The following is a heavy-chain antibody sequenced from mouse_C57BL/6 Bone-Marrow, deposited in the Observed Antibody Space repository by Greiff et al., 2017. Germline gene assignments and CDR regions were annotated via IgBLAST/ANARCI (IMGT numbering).Heavy chain of an antibody. D-gene: IGHD2-1*01. CDR3: ARDGNPCAY. Sequence: DVKLQESGGDLVKPGGSLTLSCAASGFTFSSYGMSWVRQTPDKRLEWVATISSGGSYTYYPDSVKGRFTISRDNAKNTLYLQMSSLKSEDTAMYYCARDGNPCAYWGQGTLVTVSA. CDR1: GFTFSSYG. V-gene: IGHV5-6*02. CDR2: ISSGGSYT. J-gene: IGHJ3*01.